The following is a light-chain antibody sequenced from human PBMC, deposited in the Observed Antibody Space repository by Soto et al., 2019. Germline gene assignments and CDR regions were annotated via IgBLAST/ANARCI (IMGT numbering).Light chain of an antibody. CDR3: SSYAGSNNVV. CDR1: SSDVGGYNY. CDR2: EVS. Sequence: QSVLTHPPSASGSPGQSVTISCTGTSSDVGGYNYVSWYQQHPGKAPKLMIYEVSKRPSGVPDRFSGSKSGNTASLTVSGRQAEDEADYYCSSYAGSNNVVFGGGTPLTVL. J-gene: IGLJ2*01. V-gene: IGLV2-8*01.